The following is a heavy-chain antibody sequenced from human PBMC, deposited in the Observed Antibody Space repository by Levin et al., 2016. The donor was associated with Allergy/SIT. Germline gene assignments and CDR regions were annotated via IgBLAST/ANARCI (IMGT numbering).Heavy chain of an antibody. Sequence: SETLSLTCTVSGGSISSYYWSWIRQPPGKGLEWIGYIYYSGSTNYNPSLKSRVTISVDTSKNQFSLKLSSVTAADTAVYYCAREDGDYPFGYFDLWGRGTLVTVSS. D-gene: IGHD4-17*01. CDR2: IYYSGST. CDR3: AREDGDYPFGYFDL. CDR1: GGSISSYY. J-gene: IGHJ2*01. V-gene: IGHV4-59*01.